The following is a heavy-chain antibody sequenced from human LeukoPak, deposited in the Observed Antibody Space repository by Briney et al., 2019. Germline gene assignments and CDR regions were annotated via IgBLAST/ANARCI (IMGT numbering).Heavy chain of an antibody. CDR2: ISGSGDST. Sequence: PGGSLRLSCAASGFTFSNYAVSWVRQAPGKGLEWVSVISGSGDSTYYADSVKGRFTISRDNSKNTLCLQMNNLRAEDTAVYNCAKGPPGDYSDLSRPAGWRYFDYWGQGTLVTVSS. D-gene: IGHD4-17*01. J-gene: IGHJ4*02. CDR1: GFTFSNYA. V-gene: IGHV3-23*01. CDR3: AKGPPGDYSDLSRPAGWRYFDY.